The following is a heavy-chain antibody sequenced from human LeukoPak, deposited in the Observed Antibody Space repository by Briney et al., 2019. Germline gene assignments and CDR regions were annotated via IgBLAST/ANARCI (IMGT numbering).Heavy chain of an antibody. Sequence: SQTLSLTCTVSGGSISSGSYWWGCVRQHPEQGLEWIGYVYYSASTYYNPSLKSRISISVHTSDNRLSLSFTSLTAADTAVYYCARGHRSSSAYHCNAMDVWGQGTTVTVSS. D-gene: IGHD3-16*01. J-gene: IGHJ6*02. CDR2: VYYSAST. V-gene: IGHV4-31*03. CDR1: GGSISSGSYW. CDR3: ARGHRSSSAYHCNAMDV.